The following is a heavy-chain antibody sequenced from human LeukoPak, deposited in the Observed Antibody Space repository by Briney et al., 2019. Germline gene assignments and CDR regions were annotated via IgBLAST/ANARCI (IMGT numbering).Heavy chain of an antibody. CDR2: IYYSGST. J-gene: IGHJ5*02. Sequence: SQTLSLTCTVSGGSISSGGHSWSWIRQPPGKGLEWIGYIYYSGSTNYNPSLKSRVTISVDTSKNQFSLKLSSVTAADTAVYYCARGKDYYDSSGYLNWFDPWGQGTLVTVSS. V-gene: IGHV4-61*08. CDR3: ARGKDYYDSSGYLNWFDP. D-gene: IGHD3-22*01. CDR1: GGSISSGGHS.